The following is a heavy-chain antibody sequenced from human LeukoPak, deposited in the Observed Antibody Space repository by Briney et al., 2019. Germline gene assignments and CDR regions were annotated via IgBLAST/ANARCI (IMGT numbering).Heavy chain of an antibody. Sequence: ASVKVSCKASGYTFTSCGISWVRQAPGQGLEWMGWISAYNGNTNYAQKLQGRVTMTTDTSTSTAYMELISLRSDDTAVYYCARLSQTPDYYSSGGYFYLGYWGQGTPVTVSS. CDR3: ARLSQTPDYYSSGGYFYLGY. CDR1: GYTFTSCG. D-gene: IGHD3-22*01. V-gene: IGHV1-18*01. CDR2: ISAYNGNT. J-gene: IGHJ4*02.